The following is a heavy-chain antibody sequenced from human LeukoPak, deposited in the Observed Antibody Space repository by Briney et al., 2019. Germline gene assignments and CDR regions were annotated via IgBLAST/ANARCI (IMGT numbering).Heavy chain of an antibody. CDR2: ISYDGSNK. D-gene: IGHD4-11*01. CDR3: ASSKLRGYNWFDP. V-gene: IGHV3-30*19. Sequence: GGSLRLSCAASGFTFSSYGMHWVRQAPGKGLEWVALISYDGSNKYYADSVKGRFTISRDNSKNTLYLQMNSLRAEDTAVYYCASSKLRGYNWFDPWGQGTLVTVSS. CDR1: GFTFSSYG. J-gene: IGHJ5*02.